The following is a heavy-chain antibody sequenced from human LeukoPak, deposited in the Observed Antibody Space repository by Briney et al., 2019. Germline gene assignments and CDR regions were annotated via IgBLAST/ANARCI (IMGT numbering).Heavy chain of an antibody. CDR3: ARGGYSYGYYYYYYMDV. Sequence: SETLSLTCTVSGGSISSYYWSWIRQPPGKGLEWIGYIYTSGSTNYNPSLKSRVTISVDTSKNQFSLKLSSVTAADTAVYYCARGGYSYGYYYYYYMDVWGQGTTVTVSS. CDR2: IYTSGST. D-gene: IGHD5-18*01. CDR1: GGSISSYY. V-gene: IGHV4-4*09. J-gene: IGHJ6*03.